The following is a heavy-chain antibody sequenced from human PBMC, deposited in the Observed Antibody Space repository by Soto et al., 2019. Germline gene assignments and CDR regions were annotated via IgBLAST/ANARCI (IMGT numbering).Heavy chain of an antibody. V-gene: IGHV4-59*01. D-gene: IGHD3-3*01. CDR2: IYYSGST. CDR1: GGSISSYY. Sequence: SETLSLTCTVSGGSISSYYWSWIRQPPGKGLEWIGYIYYSGSTNYNPSLKSRVTISVDTSKNQFSLKLSSVTAADTAVYYCARVHRGTYYDFWSGYSGFSHYYYYMDVWGKGTTVTVSS. CDR3: ARVHRGTYYDFWSGYSGFSHYYYYMDV. J-gene: IGHJ6*03.